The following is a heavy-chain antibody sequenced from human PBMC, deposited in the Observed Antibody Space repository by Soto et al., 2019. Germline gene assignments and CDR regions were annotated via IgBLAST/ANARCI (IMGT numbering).Heavy chain of an antibody. Sequence: PGGSLRLSCAASGFTFSSYWMSWVRQAPGKGLEWVANIKQDGSEKYYVDSVKGRFTISRDNAKNSLYLQMNSLRAEDTAVYYCARARPYGDYSSSFDYWGQGTLVTVSS. CDR2: IKQDGSEK. CDR1: GFTFSSYW. J-gene: IGHJ4*02. D-gene: IGHD4-17*01. CDR3: ARARPYGDYSSSFDY. V-gene: IGHV3-7*01.